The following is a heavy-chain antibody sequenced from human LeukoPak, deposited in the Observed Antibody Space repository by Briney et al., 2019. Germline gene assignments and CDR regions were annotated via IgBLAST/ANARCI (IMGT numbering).Heavy chain of an antibody. V-gene: IGHV4-59*08. D-gene: IGHD1-26*01. Sequence: SETLSLTCTVSGGSISSYYWSWIRQPPGKGLEWIGYIYYSGSTNYNPSLKSRVTISVDTSKNQFSLKLSSVTAADTAVYYCARRVRGIVGATYWFDPWGQGTLVTVSS. CDR3: ARRVRGIVGATYWFDP. J-gene: IGHJ5*02. CDR1: GGSISSYY. CDR2: IYYSGST.